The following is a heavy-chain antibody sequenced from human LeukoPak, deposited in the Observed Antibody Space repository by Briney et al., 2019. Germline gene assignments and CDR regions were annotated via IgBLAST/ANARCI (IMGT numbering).Heavy chain of an antibody. CDR1: GFTFSSYS. J-gene: IGHJ3*02. V-gene: IGHV3-21*01. CDR2: ISSSSSYI. CDR3: ARDRGYSSSTQAFDI. D-gene: IGHD5-12*01. Sequence: GGSLRLSCAASGFTFSSYSMNWVRQAPGKGLEWVSSISSSSSYIYYADSVKGRFTISRDNAKNSLYLQMNSLRAEDTAVYYCARDRGYSSSTQAFDIWGQGTMVTVSS.